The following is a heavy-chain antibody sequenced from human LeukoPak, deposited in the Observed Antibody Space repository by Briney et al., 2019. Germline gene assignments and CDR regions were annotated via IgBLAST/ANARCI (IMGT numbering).Heavy chain of an antibody. CDR3: ARERITMIVANRYFDL. D-gene: IGHD3-22*01. V-gene: IGHV3-21*01. Sequence: KTGGSLSLSCAASGFTFSSYSMNWVRQAPGKGLEWLSSISSSSSYIYYADSVKGRFTISRDNAKNSLYLQMNSLRAEDTAVYYCARERITMIVANRYFDLWGRGTLVTVSS. J-gene: IGHJ2*01. CDR2: ISSSSSYI. CDR1: GFTFSSYS.